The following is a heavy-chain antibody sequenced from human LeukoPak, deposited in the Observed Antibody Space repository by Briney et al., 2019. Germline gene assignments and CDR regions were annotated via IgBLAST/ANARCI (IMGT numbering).Heavy chain of an antibody. Sequence: GGSLRLSCAASGFTFRSYSMNWVRQAPGKGLEWVSYFSTRSSTISYADSVKDRFAISRDNAKNSLYLQMNSLRDEDTAVYYCARDQDYGFDYWGQGTLVTVSS. CDR2: FSTRSSTI. J-gene: IGHJ4*02. CDR1: GFTFRSYS. V-gene: IGHV3-48*02. CDR3: ARDQDYGFDY. D-gene: IGHD4-17*01.